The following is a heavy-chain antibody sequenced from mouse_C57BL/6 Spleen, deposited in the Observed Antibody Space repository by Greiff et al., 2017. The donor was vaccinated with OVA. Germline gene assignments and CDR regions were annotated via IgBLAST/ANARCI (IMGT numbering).Heavy chain of an antibody. CDR3: TRDFFYGSSPWFAY. CDR2: IDPETGGT. V-gene: IGHV1-15*01. Sequence: VQLQQSGAELVRPGASVTLSCKASGYTFTDYEMHWVKQTPVHGLEWIGAIDPETGGTAYNQKFKGKAILTADKSSSTAYMGLRSLTSEDSAVYYCTRDFFYGSSPWFAYWGQGTLVTVSA. J-gene: IGHJ3*01. D-gene: IGHD1-1*01. CDR1: GYTFTDYE.